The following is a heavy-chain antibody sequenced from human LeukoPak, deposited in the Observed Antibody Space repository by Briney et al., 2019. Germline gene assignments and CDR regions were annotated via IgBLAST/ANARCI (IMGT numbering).Heavy chain of an antibody. CDR3: ARGGAARLHFQN. V-gene: IGHV4-4*02. J-gene: IGHJ1*01. CDR2: IYHSGSI. CDR1: GGSISSSNW. D-gene: IGHD6-6*01. Sequence: PSGTLSLTCAVTGGSISSSNWWSWIRQPPGKGLEWIGYIYHSGSINYNPSLQSRVTISVDTSKNQFSLNLNSVTAADTAVYYCARGGAARLHFQNWGQGTLVTVSS.